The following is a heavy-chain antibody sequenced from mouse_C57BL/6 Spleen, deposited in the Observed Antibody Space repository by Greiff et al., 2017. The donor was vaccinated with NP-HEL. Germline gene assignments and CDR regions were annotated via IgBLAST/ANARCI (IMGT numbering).Heavy chain of an antibody. CDR3: ARGIITTVAWFAY. CDR1: GYTFTSYW. Sequence: QVQLKQPGAELVMPGASVKLSCKASGYTFTSYWMHWVKQRPGQGLEWIGEIDPSDSYSNYNQKFKGKSTLTVDKSSSTAYMQLSSLTSEDSAVYYCARGIITTVAWFAYWGQGTLVTVSA. V-gene: IGHV1-69*01. J-gene: IGHJ3*01. D-gene: IGHD1-1*01. CDR2: IDPSDSYS.